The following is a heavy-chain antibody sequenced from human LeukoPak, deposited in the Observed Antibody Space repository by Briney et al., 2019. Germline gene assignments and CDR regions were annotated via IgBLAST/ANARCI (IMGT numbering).Heavy chain of an antibody. CDR1: GFTFSSYG. Sequence: GRSLRLSCAASGFTFSSYGMHWVRQAPGKGLEWVAVIWYDGSNKYYADSVKGRFTISRDNSKNTLYPQMNSLRAEDTAVYYCARDPRYSSSWHLEFDYWGQGTLVTVSS. CDR2: IWYDGSNK. CDR3: ARDPRYSSSWHLEFDY. V-gene: IGHV3-33*01. J-gene: IGHJ4*02. D-gene: IGHD6-13*01.